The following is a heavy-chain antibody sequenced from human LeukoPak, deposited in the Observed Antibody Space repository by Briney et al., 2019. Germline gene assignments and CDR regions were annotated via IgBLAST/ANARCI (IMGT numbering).Heavy chain of an antibody. V-gene: IGHV1-2*02. CDR2: INPNSGGT. J-gene: IGHJ3*02. CDR1: GYTFTGYY. CDR3: AGASYDFWSGYFMYASDI. Sequence: ASVKVSCKASGYTFTGYYMHWVGQAPGQGLEGMGGINPNSGGTNYAQKFQGRVTMTRDTSISTAYMELSRLRSADTAVYYCAGASYDFWSGYFMYASDIWGQGTMVTVSS. D-gene: IGHD3-3*01.